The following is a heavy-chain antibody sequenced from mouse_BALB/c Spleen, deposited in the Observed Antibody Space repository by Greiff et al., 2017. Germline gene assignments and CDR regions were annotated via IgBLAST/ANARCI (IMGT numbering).Heavy chain of an antibody. D-gene: IGHD1-1*01. CDR2: IYWDDDK. V-gene: IGHV8-12*01. CDR3: ARSTTTVVAYYYAMDY. Sequence: QVTLKVSGPGILQPSQTLSLTCSFSGFSLSTSGMGVSWIRQPSGKGLEWLAHIYWDDDKRYNPSLKSRLTISKDTSRNQVFLKITSVDTADTATYYCARSTTTVVAYYYAMDYWGQGTSVTVSS. J-gene: IGHJ4*01. CDR1: GFSLSTSGMG.